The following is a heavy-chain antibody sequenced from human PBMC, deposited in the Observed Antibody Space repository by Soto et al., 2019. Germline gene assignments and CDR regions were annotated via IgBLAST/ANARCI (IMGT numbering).Heavy chain of an antibody. CDR2: IYYSGST. V-gene: IGHV4-59*01. J-gene: IGHJ6*03. D-gene: IGHD2-2*01. CDR3: ARDAGYCSSTSCYPLYYYYYYMDV. CDR1: GGSISSYY. Sequence: PSETLSLTCTVSGGSISSYYWSWIRQPPGKGLEWIGYIYYSGSTNYNPSLKSRVTISVDTSKNQFSLKLSSVTAADTAVYYCARDAGYCSSTSCYPLYYYYYYMDVWGKGTTVTVSS.